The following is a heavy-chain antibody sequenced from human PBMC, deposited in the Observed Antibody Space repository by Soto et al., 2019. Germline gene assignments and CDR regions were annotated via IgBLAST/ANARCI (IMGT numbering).Heavy chain of an antibody. D-gene: IGHD3-3*01. CDR2: IITILGTA. CDR1: GGTFSNYV. J-gene: IGHJ5*02. V-gene: IGHV1-69*13. CDR3: AKVWNNWFDP. Sequence: SVKVSCKTSGGTFSNYVISWVRQAPGQGLEWMGGIITILGTANYAQKFQDRVTITADESTSKAYMELSSLTSEDTAVYYCAKVWNNWFDPWGQGTLVTVSS.